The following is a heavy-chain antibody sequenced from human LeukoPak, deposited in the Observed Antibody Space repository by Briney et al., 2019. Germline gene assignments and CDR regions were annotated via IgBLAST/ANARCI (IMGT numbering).Heavy chain of an antibody. CDR1: GGTFSSYA. CDR2: IIPIFGTA. V-gene: IGHV1-69*01. Sequence: GSSVKVSCKASGGTFSSYAISWVRQAPGQGIEWMGGIIPIFGTANYAQKFQGRVTITADESTSTAYMELSSLRSEDTAVYYCARGFDGSGLMDVWGKGTTVTVSS. D-gene: IGHD3-10*01. CDR3: ARGFDGSGLMDV. J-gene: IGHJ6*04.